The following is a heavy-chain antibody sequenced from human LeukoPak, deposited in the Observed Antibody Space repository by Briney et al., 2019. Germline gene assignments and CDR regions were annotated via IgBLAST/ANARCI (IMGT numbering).Heavy chain of an antibody. D-gene: IGHD5-18*01. J-gene: IGHJ4*02. Sequence: GGSLRLSCSASGFTFNSYVMHWVRQAPGKGLVWVSRINSDGSSTSYADSVKGRFTISRDNAKNTLYLQMNSLRAEDTAVYYCARDQRDTAMSLYYFDYWGQGTLVTVSS. V-gene: IGHV3-74*01. CDR3: ARDQRDTAMSLYYFDY. CDR1: GFTFNSYV. CDR2: INSDGSST.